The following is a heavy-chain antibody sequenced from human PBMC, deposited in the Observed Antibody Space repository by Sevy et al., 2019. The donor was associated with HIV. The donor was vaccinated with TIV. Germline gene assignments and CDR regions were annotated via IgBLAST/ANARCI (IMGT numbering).Heavy chain of an antibody. CDR1: EFIFTGYW. CDR2: IDQDGSDK. D-gene: IGHD3-16*01. CDR3: ARAGGWGNINHSNQILDI. V-gene: IGHV3-7*01. Sequence: LSLTCAASEFIFTGYWMNWVRQAPGKGLEWVANIDQDGSDKRYVDSVRGRFTISRDNANNFLYLQMSSLRADDTAVYYCARAGGWGNINHSNQILDIWGHGTKVTVSS. J-gene: IGHJ3*02.